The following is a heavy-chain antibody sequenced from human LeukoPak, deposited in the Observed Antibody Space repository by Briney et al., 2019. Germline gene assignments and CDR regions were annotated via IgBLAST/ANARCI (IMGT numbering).Heavy chain of an antibody. J-gene: IGHJ5*02. CDR3: ARDRAGISMDNCFDP. D-gene: IGHD2/OR15-2a*01. V-gene: IGHV3-21*01. CDR2: ISTSRYI. CDR1: GFTFSGYT. Sequence: GGSLRLSCAASGFTFSGYTMNWVRQAPGKGLEWISSISTSRYIYYADSVKGRFTISRDNAKNSLYLQMNSLRAEDTAVYYCARDRAGISMDNCFDPWGQGTLVTVSS.